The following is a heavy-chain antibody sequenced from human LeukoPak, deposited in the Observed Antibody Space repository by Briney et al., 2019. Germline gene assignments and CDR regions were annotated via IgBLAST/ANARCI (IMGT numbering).Heavy chain of an antibody. J-gene: IGHJ4*02. CDR3: ARKRDAAMVMGY. V-gene: IGHV3-74*01. CDR1: GFTFSSYW. D-gene: IGHD5-18*01. Sequence: GGSLRLSCAASGFTFSSYWMHWVRQAPGKGLGWVSRINSDGSSTSYADSVKGRFTISRDNAKNTLYLQMDSLRAGDTAVYYCARKRDAAMVMGYWGQGTLVTVSS. CDR2: INSDGSST.